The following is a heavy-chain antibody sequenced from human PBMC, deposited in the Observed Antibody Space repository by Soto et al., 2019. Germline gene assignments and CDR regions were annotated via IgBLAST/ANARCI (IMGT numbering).Heavy chain of an antibody. V-gene: IGHV3-13*01. J-gene: IGHJ4*02. CDR2: IGTAGDT. D-gene: IGHD3-10*01. Sequence: GGSLRLSCAASGFTFSSYDMHWVRQATGKGLEWVSAIGTAGDTYYPGSVKGRFTITRENAKNTLYLQMDSLRAGDTAVYYCARASGEDRYYFDYWGQGTLVTVSS. CDR1: GFTFSSYD. CDR3: ARASGEDRYYFDY.